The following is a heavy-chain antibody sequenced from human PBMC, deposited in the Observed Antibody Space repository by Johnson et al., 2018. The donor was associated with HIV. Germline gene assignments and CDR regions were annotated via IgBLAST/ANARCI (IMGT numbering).Heavy chain of an antibody. CDR2: VSDHGRTT. V-gene: IGHV3-33*05. J-gene: IGHJ3*02. Sequence: QVQLVESGGGVVQPGGSLRLSCAASGFTFSSFGMHWVRQAPGKGLEWVAVVSDHGRTTYFADSVKGRFTISRDNSKNTLFLQMNSLRADDTAMYYCATSTASDALDIWGQGTMVTVSS. CDR3: ATSTASDALDI. CDR1: GFTFSSFG. D-gene: IGHD1-1*01.